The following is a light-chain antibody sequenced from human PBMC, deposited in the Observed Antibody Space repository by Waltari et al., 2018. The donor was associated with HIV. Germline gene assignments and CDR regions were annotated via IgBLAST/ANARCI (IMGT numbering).Light chain of an antibody. CDR3: QVWDSSSDHFYV. V-gene: IGLV3-21*02. Sequence: SYVLTQPPSVAVAPRQTSRITFGGTNVGSQSVHWYQQKPGQAPVLVINDASDRPSGSPERFSGSNSGNTATLTISRVEAGDEADYYCQVWDSSSDHFYVFGTGTKVTVL. J-gene: IGLJ1*01. CDR2: DAS. CDR1: NVGSQS.